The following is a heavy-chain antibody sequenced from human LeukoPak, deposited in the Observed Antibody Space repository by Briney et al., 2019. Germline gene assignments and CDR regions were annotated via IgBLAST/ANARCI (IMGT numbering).Heavy chain of an antibody. Sequence: GGSLRLSCSASGFTFSSYAMHWVRQAPGKGLEWVSIIYSGGNTYYADSVRGRFIISRDNSENTVYLQMNSLRAEDTAVYFCARPPGLAGHYSYYYGVDVWGQGTTVTVSS. CDR1: GFTFSSYA. CDR2: IYSGGNT. V-gene: IGHV3-66*04. J-gene: IGHJ6*02. D-gene: IGHD6-19*01. CDR3: ARPPGLAGHYSYYYGVDV.